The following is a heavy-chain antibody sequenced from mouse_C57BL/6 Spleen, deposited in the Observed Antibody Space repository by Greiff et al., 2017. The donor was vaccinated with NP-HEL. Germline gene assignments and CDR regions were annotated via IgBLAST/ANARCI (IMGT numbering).Heavy chain of an antibody. J-gene: IGHJ3*01. D-gene: IGHD2-3*01. CDR2: INPNNGGT. CDR3: ARDDGYYRFAY. Sequence: EVQLQQSGPELVKPGASVKIPCKASGYTFTDYNMDWVKQSHGKSLEWIGDINPNNGGTIYNQKFKGKATLTVDKSSSTAYIELRSLTSEDTAVYYCARDDGYYRFAYWGQGTLVTVSA. CDR1: GYTFTDYN. V-gene: IGHV1-18*01.